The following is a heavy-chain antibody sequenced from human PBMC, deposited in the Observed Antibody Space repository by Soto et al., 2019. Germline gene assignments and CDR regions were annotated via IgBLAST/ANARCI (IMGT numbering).Heavy chain of an antibody. V-gene: IGHV3-30*18. CDR1: GFTFSSYG. D-gene: IGHD3-9*01. J-gene: IGHJ6*02. Sequence: QVQLVESGGGVVQPGRSLRLSCAASGFTFSSYGMHWVRQAPGKGLEWVAVISYDGSNKYYADSVKGRFTISRDNSKNTLYLQMNSLRAEDTAVYYCAKDRGDWLLYVSWYYYGMDVWGQGTTVTVSS. CDR3: AKDRGDWLLYVSWYYYGMDV. CDR2: ISYDGSNK.